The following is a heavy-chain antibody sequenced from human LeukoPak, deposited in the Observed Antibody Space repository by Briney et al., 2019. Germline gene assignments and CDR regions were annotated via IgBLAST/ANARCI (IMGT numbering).Heavy chain of an antibody. V-gene: IGHV4-34*01. CDR1: GGSFSGYC. CDR2: INHSGST. Sequence: SETLSLTCAVYGGSFSGYCWSWIRQPPGKGLEWIGEINHSGSTNYNPSLKSRVTISVDTSRNQFSLKLSSVTTADTAVYYCARGVGSYGDYGVRYDAFDIWGQGTMVTVSS. D-gene: IGHD4-17*01. CDR3: ARGVGSYGDYGVRYDAFDI. J-gene: IGHJ3*02.